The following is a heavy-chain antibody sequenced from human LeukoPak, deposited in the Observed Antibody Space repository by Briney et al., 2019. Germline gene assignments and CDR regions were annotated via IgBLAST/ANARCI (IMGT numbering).Heavy chain of an antibody. V-gene: IGHV3-30-3*02. CDR2: ISYDGSNK. CDR1: GFTFSSYA. J-gene: IGHJ3*02. D-gene: IGHD2-2*03. Sequence: GRSLRLSCAASGFTFSSYAMHWVRQAPGKGLEWVAVISYDGSNKYYADSVKGRFTISRDNSKNTLYLQMNSLRAEDTAVYYCAKTTGYCSSTSCYGAFDIWGQGTMVTVSS. CDR3: AKTTGYCSSTSCYGAFDI.